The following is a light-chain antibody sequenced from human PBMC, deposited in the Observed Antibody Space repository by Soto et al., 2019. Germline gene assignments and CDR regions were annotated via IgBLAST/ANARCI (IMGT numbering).Light chain of an antibody. J-gene: IGLJ1*01. Sequence: QSVLTQPRSVSGSPGQSVTISCTGTSSDVGGYNYVSWYQQHPGKAPKLMIYDVSKRPSGVPDRFSGSKSGNTASLTISGLQAEDEAAYYWCSNAGSYVFLTGTNVTVL. CDR1: SSDVGGYNY. CDR3: CSNAGSYV. CDR2: DVS. V-gene: IGLV2-11*01.